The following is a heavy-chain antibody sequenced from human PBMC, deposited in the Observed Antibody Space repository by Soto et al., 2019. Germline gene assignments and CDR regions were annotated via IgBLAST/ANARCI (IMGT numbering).Heavy chain of an antibody. CDR3: ASVGPTGIQPGGDAYYYCMDV. CDR2: ISAYNGHT. D-gene: IGHD5-18*01. V-gene: IGHV1-18*01. CDR1: GYTFTSYG. Sequence: QVQLVQSGAEVKKPGASVKVSCKASGYTFTSYGISWVRQAPGQGLEWMGWISAYNGHTNYAQKLQGRVTMTTDTSTSTACPELMRLRSADSAFDYCASVGPTGIQPGGDAYYYCMDVWGRVTTVAVSS. J-gene: IGHJ6*02.